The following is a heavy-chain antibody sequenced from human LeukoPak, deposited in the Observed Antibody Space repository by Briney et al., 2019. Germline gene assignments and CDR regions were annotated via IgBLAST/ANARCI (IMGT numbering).Heavy chain of an antibody. D-gene: IGHD1-26*01. V-gene: IGHV4-38-2*02. CDR2: IYHSWTT. J-gene: IGHJ4*02. Sequence: SETLSLACTVSGFSISNDYYWTWLRQPPGRGLEWIGGIYHSWTTYYNPSLRGRVSISLDTSKTQFSLKLSSVTAADTAVYYCARGKAYSGSYYGIYDYWGQGTLVTVSS. CDR3: ARGKAYSGSYYGIYDY. CDR1: GFSISNDYY.